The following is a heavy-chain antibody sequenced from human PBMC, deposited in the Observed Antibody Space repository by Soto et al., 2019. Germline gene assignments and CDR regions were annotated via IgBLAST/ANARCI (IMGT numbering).Heavy chain of an antibody. D-gene: IGHD2-15*01. Sequence: PGESLKISCKGSGHSFTNYWIGWVRQMPGKGLEFLGFIYLDDSDTRYNPSFQGQVTISADKSINTVYLHWNSLKASDTATYYCAGLIRHCSGANCYLSWFDPWGQGTPVTVSS. CDR2: IYLDDSDT. J-gene: IGHJ5*02. CDR1: GHSFTNYW. V-gene: IGHV5-51*01. CDR3: AGLIRHCSGANCYLSWFDP.